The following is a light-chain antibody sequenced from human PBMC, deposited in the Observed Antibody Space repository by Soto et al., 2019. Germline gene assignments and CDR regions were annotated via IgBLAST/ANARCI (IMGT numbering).Light chain of an antibody. CDR1: SSDVGTYNL. CDR2: EDN. Sequence: QSALTQPASVSGSPGQSITISCTGTSSDVGTYNLVSWYQQHPGKAPKLIIYEDNKRPSGLSNRFSGSKSGNTASLTISGLQADDEADYYCSSYASSRSLLFGGGTKLPVL. J-gene: IGLJ2*01. CDR3: SSYASSRSLL. V-gene: IGLV2-23*01.